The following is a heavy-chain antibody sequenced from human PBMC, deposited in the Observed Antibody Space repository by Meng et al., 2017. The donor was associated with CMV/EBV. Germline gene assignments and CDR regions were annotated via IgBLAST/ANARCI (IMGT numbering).Heavy chain of an antibody. J-gene: IGHJ5*02. D-gene: IGHD1-26*01. Sequence: GGSLRLSCAASGFTFSSYAMSWVRQAPGKGLEWVSAISGSGGSTYYADSVKGRFTISRDNSKNTLYLQMNSLRAEDTAVYYCAKDRRWALLQGWFDPWGQGTLVTVSS. CDR1: GFTFSSYA. CDR3: AKDRRWALLQGWFDP. V-gene: IGHV3-23*01. CDR2: ISGSGGST.